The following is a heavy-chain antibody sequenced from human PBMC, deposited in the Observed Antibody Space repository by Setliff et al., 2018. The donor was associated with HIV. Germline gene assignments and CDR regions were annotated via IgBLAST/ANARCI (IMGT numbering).Heavy chain of an antibody. CDR1: GYTFTAYY. Sequence: ASVKVSCKASGYTFTAYYIHWVRQAPGHELQLMGRIEPSSGGTNYIQKFQGRVTITRDTSIYTVYMELTGLTSDDTGVYYCARQDHSSVNTGSLYAFDVWGQGTMVTVSS. D-gene: IGHD2-8*02. CDR3: ARQDHSSVNTGSLYAFDV. J-gene: IGHJ3*01. V-gene: IGHV1-2*05. CDR2: IEPSSGGT.